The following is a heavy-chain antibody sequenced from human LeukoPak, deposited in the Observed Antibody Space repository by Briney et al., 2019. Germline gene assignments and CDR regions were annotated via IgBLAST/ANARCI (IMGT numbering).Heavy chain of an antibody. J-gene: IGHJ5*02. V-gene: IGHV4-39*07. CDR2: INHSGST. CDR1: GGSISSRTYY. CDR3: ARDGGRYSSSWYFWFDP. D-gene: IGHD6-13*01. Sequence: PSETLSLTCTVSGGSISSRTYYWSWIRQPPGKGLEWIGEINHSGSTNYNPSLKSRVTISVDKSKNQFSLKLSSVTAADTAVYYCARDGGRYSSSWYFWFDPWGQGTLVTVSS.